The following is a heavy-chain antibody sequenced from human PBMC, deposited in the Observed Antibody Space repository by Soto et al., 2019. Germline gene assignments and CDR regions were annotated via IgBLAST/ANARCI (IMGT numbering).Heavy chain of an antibody. Sequence: SETLSLTCAVSGGSISSCGYSWSWIRQPPGKGLEWIGYIYHSGSTYYNPSLKSRVTISVDRSKNQFSLKLSSVTAADTAVYYCARGPFGVVIIDGMDVWGQGTTVTVSS. V-gene: IGHV4-30-2*01. CDR2: IYHSGST. J-gene: IGHJ6*02. D-gene: IGHD3-3*01. CDR3: ARGPFGVVIIDGMDV. CDR1: GGSISSCGYS.